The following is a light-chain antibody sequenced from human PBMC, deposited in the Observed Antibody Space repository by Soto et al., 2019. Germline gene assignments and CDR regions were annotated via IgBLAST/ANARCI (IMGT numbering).Light chain of an antibody. CDR3: QQRSNWPRT. Sequence: EIVLTQSPATLSLSPGERATLSCSANQSVSSSLAWYQQKPGQAPRLLIYDASNRATDIPARFSGSGSGTDFTLTINSREPEDFTVYYCQQRSNWPRTFGQGTKLEIK. J-gene: IGKJ2*01. CDR1: QSVSSS. CDR2: DAS. V-gene: IGKV3-11*01.